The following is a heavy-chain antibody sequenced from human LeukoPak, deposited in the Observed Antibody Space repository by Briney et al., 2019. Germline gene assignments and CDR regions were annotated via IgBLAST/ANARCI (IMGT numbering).Heavy chain of an antibody. Sequence: ASVKVSCKASGGTFSSYAISWVRQAPGQGLEGMGRIIPILGIANYAQKFQGRVTITADKSTSTAYMELSSLRSEDTAVYYCDYCSSTSCYGAGYYYYYGMDVWGQGTTVTVSS. CDR2: IIPILGIA. D-gene: IGHD2-2*01. CDR1: GGTFSSYA. J-gene: IGHJ6*02. CDR3: DYCSSTSCYGAGYYYYYGMDV. V-gene: IGHV1-69*04.